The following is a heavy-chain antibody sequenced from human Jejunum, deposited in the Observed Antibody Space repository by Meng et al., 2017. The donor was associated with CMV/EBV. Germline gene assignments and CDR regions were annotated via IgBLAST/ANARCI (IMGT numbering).Heavy chain of an antibody. J-gene: IGHJ4*02. D-gene: IGHD3-22*01. CDR3: ARAPFNYYDSSAYPPDS. Sequence: ISNSDYNWGGVRKPPGKGLEWIASIYYSGSTYYNASLKSRVTISVDTSKNQFSLKLSSVTAADTALYYCARAPFNYYDSSAYPPDSWGQGTLVTVSS. V-gene: IGHV4-39*07. CDR2: IYYSGST. CDR1: ISNSDYN.